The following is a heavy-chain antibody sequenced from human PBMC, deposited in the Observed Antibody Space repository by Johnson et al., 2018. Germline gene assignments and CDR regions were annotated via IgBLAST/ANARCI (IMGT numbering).Heavy chain of an antibody. CDR2: ISGGGGDT. CDR1: GFTFSSYA. D-gene: IGHD3-16*01. J-gene: IGHJ3*02. V-gene: IGHV3-23*04. CDR3: AKGEGSRWFDAFDI. Sequence: VQLVQSGEGSVQPGGSLRLSCAASGFTFSSYAMSWVRQAPGKGLEWVSTISGGGGDTYYADSVKGRFTSSRDNSKNTLYLQMNSRRAEDTAVYYWAKGEGSRWFDAFDIWGQGTMVTVSS.